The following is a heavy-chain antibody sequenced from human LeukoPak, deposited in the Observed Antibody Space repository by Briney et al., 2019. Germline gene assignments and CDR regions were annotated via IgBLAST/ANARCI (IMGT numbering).Heavy chain of an antibody. Sequence: PSETLSLTCTVSGGSISSYYWSWIRQAPGRGLEWIGHIYYSGATNYNPSLESRVTISVDTSKNQFSLKLTSVTATDTALYYCARGGTDSDYWGQGTLVTVSS. CDR1: GGSISSYY. V-gene: IGHV4-59*08. J-gene: IGHJ4*02. CDR2: IYYSGAT. CDR3: ARGGTDSDY. D-gene: IGHD2-15*01.